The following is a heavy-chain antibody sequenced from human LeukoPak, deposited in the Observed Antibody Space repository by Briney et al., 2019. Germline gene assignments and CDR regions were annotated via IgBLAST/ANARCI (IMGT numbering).Heavy chain of an antibody. D-gene: IGHD5-18*01. CDR1: GFTFSSYW. CDR2: INSDGSST. Sequence: GGSLRLSCAAFGFTFSSYWMHWVRQAPGKGLVWVSRINSDGSSTSYADSVKGRFTISRDNAKNTLYLQMNSLRAEDTAVYYCARVLGYSYGFGFDYWGQGTLVTVSS. CDR3: ARVLGYSYGFGFDY. J-gene: IGHJ4*02. V-gene: IGHV3-74*01.